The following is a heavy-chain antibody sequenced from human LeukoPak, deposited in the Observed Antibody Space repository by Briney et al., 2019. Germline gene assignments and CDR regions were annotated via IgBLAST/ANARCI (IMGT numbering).Heavy chain of an antibody. V-gene: IGHV1-18*01. Sequence: GASVKVSCKASGYTFNSYGISWVRQAPGQGLEWMGWISTYNGHTNYAQKLQGRVTMTTDTSTSTVYMELRSLRSDDTAVYYCARLVPQKWELPGKWFDPWGQGTLVTVSP. CDR2: ISTYNGHT. J-gene: IGHJ5*02. D-gene: IGHD1-26*01. CDR1: GYTFNSYG. CDR3: ARLVPQKWELPGKWFDP.